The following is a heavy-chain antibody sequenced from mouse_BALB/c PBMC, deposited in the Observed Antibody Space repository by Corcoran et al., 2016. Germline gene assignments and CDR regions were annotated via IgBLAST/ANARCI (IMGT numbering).Heavy chain of an antibody. Sequence: QIQLVQSGPELKKPGETVKISCKASGYTFTNYGMNWVKQAPGKGLKWMGWINTYTGEPTYADDFKGRFAFSLETSASTAYLQINNLKNEDMATYFCARAYYRYPFAYWGQGTLVTVSA. CDR1: GYTFTNYG. D-gene: IGHD2-14*01. CDR3: ARAYYRYPFAY. J-gene: IGHJ3*01. V-gene: IGHV9-1*02. CDR2: INTYTGEP.